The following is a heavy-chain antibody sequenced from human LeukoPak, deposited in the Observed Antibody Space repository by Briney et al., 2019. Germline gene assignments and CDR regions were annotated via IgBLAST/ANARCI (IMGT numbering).Heavy chain of an antibody. D-gene: IGHD3-9*01. CDR3: ARAGDILTGYSLDY. V-gene: IGHV4-38-2*01. Sequence: GSLRLSCAASGFTFSSYSMNWVRQAPGKGLEWIGSIYHSGSTYYNPSLKSRVTISVDTSKNQFSLKLSSVTAADTAVYYCARAGDILTGYSLDYWGQGTLVTVSS. J-gene: IGHJ4*02. CDR2: IYHSGST. CDR1: GFTFSSYS.